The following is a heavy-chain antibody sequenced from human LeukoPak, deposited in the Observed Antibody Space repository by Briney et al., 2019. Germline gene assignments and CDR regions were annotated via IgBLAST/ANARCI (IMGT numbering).Heavy chain of an antibody. Sequence: PGGSLRLSCAASGFTFSSYWMSWVRQAPGKGLEWVANIKKDGSEKYYVDSVKGRFTISRDNAKNSLYLQMNSLRAEDTAVYYCARGLSGSYFRVYYYYYMDVWGKGTTVTVSS. D-gene: IGHD1-26*01. J-gene: IGHJ6*03. CDR1: GFTFSSYW. CDR2: IKKDGSEK. V-gene: IGHV3-7*01. CDR3: ARGLSGSYFRVYYYYYMDV.